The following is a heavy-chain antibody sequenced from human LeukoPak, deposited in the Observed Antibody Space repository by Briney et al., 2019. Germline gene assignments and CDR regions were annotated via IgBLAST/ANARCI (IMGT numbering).Heavy chain of an antibody. D-gene: IGHD2-8*01. Sequence: SETLSLTCGVYGGSFSGYYWTWIRQPPGKGLEWIGEMNHSGSTNYNPSLKSRVTISVDTSKNQFSLKLSSVTAADTAVYYCARYVRGIVLMVYASVYFDYWGQGTLVTVSS. J-gene: IGHJ4*02. CDR3: ARYVRGIVLMVYASVYFDY. V-gene: IGHV4-34*01. CDR2: MNHSGST. CDR1: GGSFSGYY.